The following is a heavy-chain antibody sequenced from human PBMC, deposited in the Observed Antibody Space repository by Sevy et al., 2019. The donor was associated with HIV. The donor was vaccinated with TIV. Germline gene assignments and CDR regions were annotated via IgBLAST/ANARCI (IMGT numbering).Heavy chain of an antibody. CDR1: GFTFSSYA. CDR2: ISGSGGST. D-gene: IGHD4-17*01. Sequence: GGSLRLSCAASGFTFSSYAMSWVRQAPGKGLEWVSAISGSGGSTYYADSVKGRFTISRDNSKNTLYLQMNSLRAEDTAVYYCAKDLYGDDEPEYFQHWGQGTLVTVSS. V-gene: IGHV3-23*01. CDR3: AKDLYGDDEPEYFQH. J-gene: IGHJ1*01.